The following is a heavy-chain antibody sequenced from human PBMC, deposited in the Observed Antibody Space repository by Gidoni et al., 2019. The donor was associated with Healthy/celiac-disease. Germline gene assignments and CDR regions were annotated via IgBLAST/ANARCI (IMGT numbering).Heavy chain of an antibody. CDR1: GGSISSGGYY. D-gene: IGHD3-16*01. CDR3: ARFFNGGAAFDI. Sequence: QVQLQESGPGLVKPSQTLSLTCTVSGGSISSGGYYWSWIRQHPGKGLEWIGYIYYSGSTYYNPSLKSRVTISVDTSKNEFSLKLSSVTAADTAVYYCARFFNGGAAFDIWGQGTMVTVSS. J-gene: IGHJ3*02. CDR2: IYYSGST. V-gene: IGHV4-31*03.